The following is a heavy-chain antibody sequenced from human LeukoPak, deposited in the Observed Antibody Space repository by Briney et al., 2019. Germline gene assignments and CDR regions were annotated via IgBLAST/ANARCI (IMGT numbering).Heavy chain of an antibody. D-gene: IGHD5-24*01. V-gene: IGHV4-31*03. CDR3: ARGVRWLQLSYFDY. CDR1: SGSISSGVYY. Sequence: SETLSLTCPVSSGSISSGVYYWSWIRQHPGKSLEWIGYIYYSGSTYYNPSFKSRVTISVDTSKNQFSLKLSSVTAADTAVYYCARGVRWLQLSYFDYWGQGTLVTVSS. J-gene: IGHJ4*02. CDR2: IYYSGST.